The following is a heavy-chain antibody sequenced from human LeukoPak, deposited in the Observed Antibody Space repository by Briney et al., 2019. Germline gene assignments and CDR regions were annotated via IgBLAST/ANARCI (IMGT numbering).Heavy chain of an antibody. J-gene: IGHJ4*02. CDR3: ARDGTGVYNLVQY. V-gene: IGHV1-2*02. CDR1: GYTFTGYY. D-gene: IGHD5-24*01. CDR2: INPNSGGT. Sequence: ASVKVSCKASGYTFTGYYMHWVRQAPGQGLEWMGWINPNSGGTNYAQKFQGRVTMTRDTSISAVYMELSRLRSVDTAVYYCARDGTGVYNLVQYWGQGTLVTVSS.